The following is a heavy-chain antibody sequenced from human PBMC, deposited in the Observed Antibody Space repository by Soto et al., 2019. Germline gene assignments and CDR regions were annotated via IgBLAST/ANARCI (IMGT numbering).Heavy chain of an antibody. CDR2: IYTSGST. CDR3: ARSIPDYYDSSGYENDAFDI. D-gene: IGHD3-22*01. CDR1: GGSISSYY. Sequence: SETLSLTCTVSGGSISSYYCSWIRQPAGKGLEWIGRIYTSGSTNYNPSLKSRVTMSVDTSKNQFSLKLSSVTAADTAVYYCARSIPDYYDSSGYENDAFDIWGQGTMVT. V-gene: IGHV4-4*07. J-gene: IGHJ3*02.